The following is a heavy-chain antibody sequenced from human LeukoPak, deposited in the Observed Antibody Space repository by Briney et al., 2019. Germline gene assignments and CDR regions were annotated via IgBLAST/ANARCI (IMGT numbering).Heavy chain of an antibody. V-gene: IGHV3-30*03. D-gene: IGHD1-26*01. CDR1: GFTFSSYS. J-gene: IGHJ4*02. CDR2: ISYDGSNK. Sequence: PGGSLRLSCAASGFTFSSYSMNWVRQAPGKGLEWVAVISYDGSNKYYADSVKGRFTISRDNSKNTLYLQMNSPRAEDTAVYYCARGPGDFDYWGQGTLVTVSS. CDR3: ARGPGDFDY.